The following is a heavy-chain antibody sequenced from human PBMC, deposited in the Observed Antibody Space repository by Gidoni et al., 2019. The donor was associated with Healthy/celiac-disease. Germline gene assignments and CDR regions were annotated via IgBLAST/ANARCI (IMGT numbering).Heavy chain of an antibody. V-gene: IGHV3-48*01. Sequence: EVQLVESGGGLVQPGGSLTRSCAASGFHFSSYTMNGVRQAPGKGLEGVSYISSSSSTIYYADSVKGRFTISRDNAKNSLYLQMNSLRAEDTAVYYCAREEGFGVVIIRYGMDVWGQGTTVTVSS. CDR3: AREEGFGVVIIRYGMDV. CDR1: GFHFSSYT. D-gene: IGHD3-3*01. J-gene: IGHJ6*02. CDR2: ISSSSSTI.